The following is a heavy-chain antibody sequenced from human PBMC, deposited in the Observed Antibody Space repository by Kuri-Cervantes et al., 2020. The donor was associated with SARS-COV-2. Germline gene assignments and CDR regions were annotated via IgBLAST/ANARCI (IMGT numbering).Heavy chain of an antibody. Sequence: SATLSLTCTVSGGSISSISYYWGWIRQPPGKGLEWIGSIYYSGSTYYNPSLKSRVTISVDTSKNQFSLKLSSVTAADKAVYYCATHDFWSGSTFDYWGQGTLVTVSS. V-gene: IGHV4-39*01. J-gene: IGHJ4*02. CDR2: IYYSGST. D-gene: IGHD3-3*01. CDR1: GGSISSISYY. CDR3: ATHDFWSGSTFDY.